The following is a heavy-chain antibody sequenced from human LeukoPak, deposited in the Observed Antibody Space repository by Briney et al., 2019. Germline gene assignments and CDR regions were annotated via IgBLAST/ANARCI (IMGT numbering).Heavy chain of an antibody. CDR1: GYTFSSNA. Sequence: ASVKVSCKASGYTFSSNAINWVRQAPGQGLEWMGWINTNTENPTYAQGFTGRFVFSLDTSVSTAYLQISSLKAEDTAEYFCARGYDSSGYFSDWGQGTLVTVSS. J-gene: IGHJ4*02. CDR3: ARGYDSSGYFSD. D-gene: IGHD3-22*01. V-gene: IGHV7-4-1*02. CDR2: INTNTENP.